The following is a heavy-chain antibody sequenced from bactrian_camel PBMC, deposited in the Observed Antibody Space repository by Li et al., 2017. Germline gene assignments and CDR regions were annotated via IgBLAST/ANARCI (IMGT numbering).Heavy chain of an antibody. V-gene: IGHV3S53*01. CDR2: IDSDGIK. D-gene: IGHD5*01. Sequence: VQLVESGGGLVQPGGSLRLSCVASADTYSTKCMGWFRQAPGKEREGAAVIDSDGIKTYADSVKGRFTISRDNAKNTVYLQMNSLKTEDTAVYWCASDNQLKMVGQGTQVTVS. CDR1: ADTYSTKC. J-gene: IGHJ4*01.